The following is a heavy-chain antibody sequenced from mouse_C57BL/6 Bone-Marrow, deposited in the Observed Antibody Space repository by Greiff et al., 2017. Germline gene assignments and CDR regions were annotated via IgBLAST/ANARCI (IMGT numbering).Heavy chain of an antibody. J-gene: IGHJ2*01. Sequence: QVQLQQPGAELVMPGASVKLSCKASGYTFTSYWMHWVKQRPGQGLEWIGEIDPSDSYTNYNQKFKGKSTLTVDKSSSTAYMQLSSLTSEDSAVYCCTRGGLLYVDNWGQGTTLTVSS. CDR1: GYTFTSYW. CDR2: IDPSDSYT. CDR3: TRGGLLYVDN. D-gene: IGHD1-1*01. V-gene: IGHV1-69*01.